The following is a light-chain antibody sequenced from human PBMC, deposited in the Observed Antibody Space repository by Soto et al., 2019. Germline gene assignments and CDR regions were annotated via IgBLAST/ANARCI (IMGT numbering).Light chain of an antibody. J-gene: IGLJ2*01. Sequence: QSVLTQPPSASGTPGQRVTMSCSGGNSNIGSHTVNWYQHLPGTAPTLLIFSNNQRPSGVPARFSGSKSGTSASLAISGLQSGDEGDYYCAAWDDSLNGPVFGGGTKLTVL. CDR1: NSNIGSHT. CDR3: AAWDDSLNGPV. V-gene: IGLV1-44*01. CDR2: SNN.